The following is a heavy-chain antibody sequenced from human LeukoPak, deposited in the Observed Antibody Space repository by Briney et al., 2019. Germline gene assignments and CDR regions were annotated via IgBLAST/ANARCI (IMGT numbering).Heavy chain of an antibody. V-gene: IGHV3-64D*06. J-gene: IGHJ3*02. Sequence: PGGSLRLSCAASGFTFSSYAMHWVRQAPGKGLEYVSAISSNGGSTYYADSVKGRLTISRDNSKNTLYLQMSSLRAEDTAVYYCVTMYYYGSGNAFDIWGQGTMVTVSS. CDR1: GFTFSSYA. CDR2: ISSNGGST. D-gene: IGHD3-10*01. CDR3: VTMYYYGSGNAFDI.